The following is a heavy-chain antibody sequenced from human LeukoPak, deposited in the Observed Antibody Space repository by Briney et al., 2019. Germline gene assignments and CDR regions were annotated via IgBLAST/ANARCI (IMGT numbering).Heavy chain of an antibody. Sequence: GASVKVSCKASGYTFTSYGISWVPQAPGQGLEWVGWISAYNGNTNYAQKLQGRVTMTTDTSTSTPYMELRSLRSDDSAVYYCAHLERRGADAFDIWGQGTMVTVSS. D-gene: IGHD1-1*01. V-gene: IGHV1-18*01. CDR3: AHLERRGADAFDI. J-gene: IGHJ3*02. CDR1: GYTFTSYG. CDR2: ISAYNGNT.